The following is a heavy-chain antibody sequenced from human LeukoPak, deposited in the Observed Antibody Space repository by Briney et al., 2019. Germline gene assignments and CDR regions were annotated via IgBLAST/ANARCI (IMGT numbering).Heavy chain of an antibody. D-gene: IGHD1-7*01. V-gene: IGHV4-59*01. CDR1: GDSITSYY. Sequence: SETLSLICTVSGDSITSYYWTWIRQPPGKGLEWIGYMYHSGTTSNNPSLKSRVTISVDTSKNQFSLKLSSVTAADTAVYYCARDRSNWNYGAVIYYGMDVWGQGTTVTVSS. J-gene: IGHJ6*02. CDR3: ARDRSNWNYGAVIYYGMDV. CDR2: MYHSGTT.